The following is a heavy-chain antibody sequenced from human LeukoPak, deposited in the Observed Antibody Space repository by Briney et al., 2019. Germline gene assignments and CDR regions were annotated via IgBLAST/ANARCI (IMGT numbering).Heavy chain of an antibody. D-gene: IGHD2-15*01. CDR3: ARGKGGPFKY. CDR1: GFTFRRYA. V-gene: IGHV3-30*01. Sequence: PGRSLRLSCAASGFTFRRYAMHWLPQAPGKGLVWVAALSFDETYKFYADSVKGRFIISRDNSNNTLSLEMNSLRTEDTAVYFCARGKGGPFKYWGQGTLVTVSS. CDR2: LSFDETYK. J-gene: IGHJ4*02.